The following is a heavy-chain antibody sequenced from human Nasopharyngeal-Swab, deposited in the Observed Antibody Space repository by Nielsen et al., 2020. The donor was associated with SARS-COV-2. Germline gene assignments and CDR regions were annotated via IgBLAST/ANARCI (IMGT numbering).Heavy chain of an antibody. Sequence: SLKISCAASGFTFDDYAMHWVRQAPGKGLEWVSGISWNSGSIGYADSVKGRFTISRDNAKNSLYLQMNRLRAEDTALYYCAKLPDPFSSTDYWGQGTLVTVSS. V-gene: IGHV3-9*01. D-gene: IGHD2/OR15-2a*01. CDR3: AKLPDPFSSTDY. J-gene: IGHJ4*02. CDR1: GFTFDDYA. CDR2: ISWNSGSI.